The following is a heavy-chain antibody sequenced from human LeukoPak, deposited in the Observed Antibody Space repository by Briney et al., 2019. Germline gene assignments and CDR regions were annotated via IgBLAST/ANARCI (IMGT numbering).Heavy chain of an antibody. CDR2: ISGSGGST. J-gene: IGHJ4*02. CDR1: GFTFSSYA. Sequence: PGGSLRLSCAASGFTFSSYAMSWVRQAPGKGLEWVSAISGSGGSTYYADSVKGRFTISRDNSKNTLYLQMNSLRAEDTAVYYCAKDETKTLFDDFWSGYYGTFGYWGQGTLVTVSS. D-gene: IGHD3-3*01. CDR3: AKDETKTLFDDFWSGYYGTFGY. V-gene: IGHV3-23*01.